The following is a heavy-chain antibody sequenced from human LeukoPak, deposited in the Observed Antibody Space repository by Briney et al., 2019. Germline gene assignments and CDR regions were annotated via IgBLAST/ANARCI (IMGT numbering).Heavy chain of an antibody. V-gene: IGHV3-7*01. CDR2: IKQDGSEK. CDR1: GFTFSSYW. D-gene: IGHD3-9*01. Sequence: PGGSLRLSCAASGFTFSSYWMSWVRQAPGKGLEWVANIKQDGSEKYYVDSVKGRFTISRDNAKNSLYLQMNSLRAEDTAVYYCARDFRLRYFDWLLGVYLDYWGQGTLVTVSS. CDR3: ARDFRLRYFDWLLGVYLDY. J-gene: IGHJ4*02.